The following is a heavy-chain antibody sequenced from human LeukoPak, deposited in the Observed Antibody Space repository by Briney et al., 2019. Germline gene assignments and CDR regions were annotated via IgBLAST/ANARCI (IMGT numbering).Heavy chain of an antibody. CDR1: GGSITSGDYH. CDR2: IYHSGST. CDR3: AREARGMATNEHDAFDI. V-gene: IGHV4-31*03. J-gene: IGHJ3*02. D-gene: IGHD5-24*01. Sequence: PSETLSLTCTVSGGSITSGDYHWSWLRQYPGKGLEWIGYIYHSGSTYYNPSLKSRLTISVDTSKNQFSLKLSSLTAADTAVYYCAREARGMATNEHDAFDIWGQGTMVTVSS.